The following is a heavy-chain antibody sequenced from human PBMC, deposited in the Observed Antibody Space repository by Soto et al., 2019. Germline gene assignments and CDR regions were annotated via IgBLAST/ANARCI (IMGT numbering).Heavy chain of an antibody. CDR2: IYPGDSDT. CDR3: ARRGYSYGNYYYYGMDV. J-gene: IGHJ6*02. CDR1: GYSFTSYW. Sequence: GESLKISCKGSGYSFTSYWIGWVRQMPGKGLEWMGIIYPGDSDTRYSPSFQGQVTISADKSISTAYLRWSSLKASDTAMYYCARRGYSYGNYYYYGMDVWGQGTKVTVSS. D-gene: IGHD5-18*01. V-gene: IGHV5-51*01.